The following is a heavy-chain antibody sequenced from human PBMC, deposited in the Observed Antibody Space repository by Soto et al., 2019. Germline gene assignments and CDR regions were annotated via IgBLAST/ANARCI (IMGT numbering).Heavy chain of an antibody. J-gene: IGHJ4*02. D-gene: IGHD3-10*01. V-gene: IGHV3-23*01. CDR1: GFTFSSYP. CDR3: AKALVSMVRGVIKIYYLDY. Sequence: GGSLSLSFAASGFTFSSYPMSWVRQAPGKGLEWVSAISGSGGSTDYADSVKGRFTISRDNSKNTLYLQMNSLRAEDTAVYYCAKALVSMVRGVIKIYYLDYWGQGTLVTVSS. CDR2: ISGSGGST.